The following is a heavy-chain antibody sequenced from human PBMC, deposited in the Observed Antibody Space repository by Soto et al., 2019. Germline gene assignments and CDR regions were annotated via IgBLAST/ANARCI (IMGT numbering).Heavy chain of an antibody. Sequence: PGESLKISCKGSGYSFTTYWISWVRQMPGKGLECMGRIDPSDSYTNISPSFQGHVTISTDKSISTAYLQWSSLKASDTAMYYCARFSSYGSGIDGMDAWGQGTMVTVSS. J-gene: IGHJ6*02. CDR2: IDPSDSYT. CDR1: GYSFTTYW. D-gene: IGHD3-10*01. V-gene: IGHV5-10-1*01. CDR3: ARFSSYGSGIDGMDA.